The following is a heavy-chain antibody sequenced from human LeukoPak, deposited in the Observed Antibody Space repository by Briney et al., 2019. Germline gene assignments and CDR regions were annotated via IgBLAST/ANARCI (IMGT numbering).Heavy chain of an antibody. CDR2: INPSGGST. CDR1: GYTFTSYY. D-gene: IGHD3-16*02. V-gene: IGHV1-46*01. J-gene: IGHJ4*02. CDR3: ARDREGELSVDY. Sequence: ASVKASCKASGYTFTSYYMHWVRQAPGQGLEWMGIINPSGGSTSYAQKFQGRVTMTRDTSTSTVYMELSSLRSEDTAVYYCARDREGELSVDYWGQGTLVTVSS.